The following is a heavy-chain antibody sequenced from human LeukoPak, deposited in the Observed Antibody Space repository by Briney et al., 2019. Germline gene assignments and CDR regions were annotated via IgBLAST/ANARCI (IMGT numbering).Heavy chain of an antibody. V-gene: IGHV1-18*01. D-gene: IGHD2-21*01. CDR1: GYTFTSYG. CDR3: ARDSYCGGDCYLPRSVDAFDI. J-gene: IGHJ3*02. CDR2: ISAYNGNT. Sequence: ASVKVSCKASGYTFTSYGISWVRQAPGQGLEWMGWISAYNGNTNYAQKLQGRVTMTTDTSTSTAYMELRSLRSDDTAVYYCARDSYCGGDCYLPRSVDAFDIWGQGTMVTVSS.